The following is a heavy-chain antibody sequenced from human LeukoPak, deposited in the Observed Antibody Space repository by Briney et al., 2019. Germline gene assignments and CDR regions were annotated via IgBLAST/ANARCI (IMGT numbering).Heavy chain of an antibody. D-gene: IGHD2-2*01. V-gene: IGHV1-2*02. CDR2: INPNSGGT. CDR1: GYTFTGYY. Sequence: GASVKVSRKASGYTFTGYYMHWVRQAPGQGLEWMGWINPNSGGTNYAQKFQGRVTMTRDTSISTAYMELSRLRSDDTAVYYCARESPISSTSCDVWGQGITVTVSS. CDR3: ARESPISSTSCDV. J-gene: IGHJ6*02.